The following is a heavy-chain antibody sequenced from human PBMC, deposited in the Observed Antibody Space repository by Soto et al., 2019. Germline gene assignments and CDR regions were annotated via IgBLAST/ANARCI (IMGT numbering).Heavy chain of an antibody. J-gene: IGHJ3*02. Sequence: EVPLLESGGGLVQPGGSLRLSCAASGFTFSSYAMTCVRQAPGKGLEWVSAISGSGGGTYYADSVKGRFTISRDNSKNTLYLQLNSLRAEDTAVYYCAKDAGYCSGGNCYSYHDAFDIWGQGTLVTVSS. CDR2: ISGSGGGT. V-gene: IGHV3-23*01. D-gene: IGHD2-15*01. CDR1: GFTFSSYA. CDR3: AKDAGYCSGGNCYSYHDAFDI.